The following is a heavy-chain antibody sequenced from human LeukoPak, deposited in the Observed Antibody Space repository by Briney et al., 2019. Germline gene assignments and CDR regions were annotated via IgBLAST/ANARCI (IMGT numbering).Heavy chain of an antibody. CDR2: ISGSGGST. D-gene: IGHD3-9*01. CDR1: GFTFSSYA. V-gene: IGHV3-23*01. CDR3: AKRPAYYDILTGYYTYYFDY. Sequence: GGSLRLSCAASGFTFSSYAMSWVRQAPGKGREGVSAISGSGGSTYYADSGKGRFTISRDNSKNTLYLQMNSLRAEDTAVYYCAKRPAYYDILTGYYTYYFDYWGQGTLVTVSS. J-gene: IGHJ4*02.